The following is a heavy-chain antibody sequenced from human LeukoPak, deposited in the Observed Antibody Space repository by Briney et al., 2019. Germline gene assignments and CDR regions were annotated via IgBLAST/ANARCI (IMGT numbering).Heavy chain of an antibody. V-gene: IGHV4-34*01. Sequence: SETLSLTCAVYGGSFSGYYWSWIRQPPGKGLEWIGEINHSGSTNYNPSLKSRVTISVDTSKNQFSLKLSSVTAADTAVYYCARTQWLGPIDYWGQGTLVTVSS. CDR3: ARTQWLGPIDY. J-gene: IGHJ4*02. CDR1: GGSFSGYY. CDR2: INHSGST. D-gene: IGHD6-19*01.